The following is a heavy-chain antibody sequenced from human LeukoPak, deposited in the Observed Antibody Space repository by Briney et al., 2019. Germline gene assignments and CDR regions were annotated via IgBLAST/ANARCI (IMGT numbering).Heavy chain of an antibody. Sequence: PGGSLRLSCAASGFTVSSNYMSWVRQAPGKGLEGVSVIYSGGSTYYADSVKGRFTISRHNSKNTLYLQMNSLRAEDTAVYYCARSVWLGPSHAFDIWGQGTMVTVSS. CDR1: GFTVSSNY. V-gene: IGHV3-53*04. D-gene: IGHD3-10*01. J-gene: IGHJ3*02. CDR3: ARSVWLGPSHAFDI. CDR2: IYSGGST.